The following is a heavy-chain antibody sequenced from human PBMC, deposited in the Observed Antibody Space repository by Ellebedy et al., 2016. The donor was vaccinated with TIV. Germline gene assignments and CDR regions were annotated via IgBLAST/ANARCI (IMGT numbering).Heavy chain of an antibody. D-gene: IGHD2-8*01. V-gene: IGHV3-74*01. Sequence: GGSLRLSCAASGFTFSSYWMHWVRQAPGNGLVWVSSINSGGSSTSYADSVKGRFTISRDNAKNTLYLQMNSLRAEDTAVYYCARQVPVNGVWYFDLWGRGTLVTVSS. J-gene: IGHJ2*01. CDR3: ARQVPVNGVWYFDL. CDR2: INSGGSST. CDR1: GFTFSSYW.